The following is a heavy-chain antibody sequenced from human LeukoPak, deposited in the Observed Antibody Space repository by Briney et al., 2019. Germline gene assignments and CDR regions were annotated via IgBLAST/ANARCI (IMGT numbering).Heavy chain of an antibody. CDR1: GYTFTSYD. D-gene: IGHD5-24*01. Sequence: ASVKVSCKASGYTFTSYDINWVRQATGQGLEWMGLINPGGDNTDYAQNFQGRVTMTRDTSTSTVYMWLSSLRSEDTAVYYCARIRDGYNDAYDVWGQGTMVTVSS. CDR3: ARIRDGYNDAYDV. V-gene: IGHV1-46*01. J-gene: IGHJ3*01. CDR2: INPGGDNT.